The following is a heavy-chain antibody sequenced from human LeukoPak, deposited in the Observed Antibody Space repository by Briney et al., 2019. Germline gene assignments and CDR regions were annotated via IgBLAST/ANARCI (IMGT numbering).Heavy chain of an antibody. CDR2: ISGSGGST. Sequence: GGSLRLSCTASGFTFGDYAMSWVRQAPGKGLEWVSAISGSGGSTYYADSVKGRFTISRDNSKNTLYLQMNSLRAEDTAVYYCAKDSGVAAAGPYNWFDPWGQGTLVTVSS. V-gene: IGHV3-23*01. J-gene: IGHJ5*02. CDR3: AKDSGVAAAGPYNWFDP. CDR1: GFTFGDYA. D-gene: IGHD6-13*01.